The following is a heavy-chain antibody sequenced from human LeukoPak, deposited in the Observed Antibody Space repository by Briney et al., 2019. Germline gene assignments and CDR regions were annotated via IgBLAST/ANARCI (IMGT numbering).Heavy chain of an antibody. CDR3: ATFFGYDFGY. CDR2: SRNKANSYTT. V-gene: IGHV3-72*01. J-gene: IGHJ4*02. CDR1: GLAFGDHF. Sequence: GGSLRLSCAASGLAFGDHFLDWVRQAPGKGLEWVGRSRNKANSYTTEYAASVKGRFTISRDDSKNSVYLQMNSLKAEDTAVYYCATFFGYDFGYWGQGTLVTVSS. D-gene: IGHD5-12*01.